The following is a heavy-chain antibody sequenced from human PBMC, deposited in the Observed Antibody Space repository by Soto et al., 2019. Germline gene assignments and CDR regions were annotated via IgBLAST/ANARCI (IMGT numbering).Heavy chain of an antibody. CDR2: INPSGGST. Sequence: ASVKVSCKASGYTFTSYYMHWVRQAPGQGLEWTGIINPSGGSTSYAQKFQGRVTMTRDTSTSTVYMELSSLRSEDTAVYYCASSSSFDAFDIWGQGTMVTVSS. CDR3: ASSSSFDAFDI. D-gene: IGHD6-13*01. CDR1: GYTFTSYY. V-gene: IGHV1-46*01. J-gene: IGHJ3*02.